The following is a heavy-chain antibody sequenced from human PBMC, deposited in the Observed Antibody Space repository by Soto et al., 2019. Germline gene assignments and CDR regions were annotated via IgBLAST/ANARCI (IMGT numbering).Heavy chain of an antibody. Sequence: PSETLSLTCTVSGASISPPYWSWIRHPPLKGLEWVGYIHHSGSTNSNPSLKSRVSISVDTSKNQFSLKLSSVSAADTAVYYCARGYYDSGGSSNTFDIWGQGTMVTVSS. J-gene: IGHJ3*02. CDR3: ARGYYDSGGSSNTFDI. V-gene: IGHV4-59*11. CDR1: GASISPPY. D-gene: IGHD3-22*01. CDR2: IHHSGST.